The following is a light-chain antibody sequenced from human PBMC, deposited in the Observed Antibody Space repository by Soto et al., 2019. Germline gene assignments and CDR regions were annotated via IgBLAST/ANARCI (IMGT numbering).Light chain of an antibody. V-gene: IGLV2-14*01. J-gene: IGLJ3*02. CDR3: SSYTTTTRL. CDR2: EVS. Sequence: QSALTQPASVSGSPGQSITISCTGTSSDIGSNNYVSWFQQRPGKAPTLIIYEVSNRPSGVSTHFSGSKSGNTASLIISGLLPEDEAEYYCSSYTTTTRLFGGGTKVTVL. CDR1: SSDIGSNNY.